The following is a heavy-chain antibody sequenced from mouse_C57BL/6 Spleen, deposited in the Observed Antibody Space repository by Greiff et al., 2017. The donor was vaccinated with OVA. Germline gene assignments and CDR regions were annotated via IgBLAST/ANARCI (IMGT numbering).Heavy chain of an antibody. J-gene: IGHJ4*01. Sequence: VQLQQPGTELVKPGASVKLSCKASGYTFTSYWMHWVKQRPGQGLEWIGNINPSNGGTNYNEKFKSKATLTVDKSSSTAYMQLSSLTSEDSAVYYCASGAYYSKGYYYAMDYWGQGTSVTVSS. CDR1: GYTFTSYW. D-gene: IGHD2-5*01. V-gene: IGHV1-53*01. CDR2: INPSNGGT. CDR3: ASGAYYSKGYYYAMDY.